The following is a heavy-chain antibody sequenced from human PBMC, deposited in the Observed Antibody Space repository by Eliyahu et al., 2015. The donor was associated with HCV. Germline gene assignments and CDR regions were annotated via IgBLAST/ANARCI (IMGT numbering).Heavy chain of an antibody. CDR2: XYPGDSDT. V-gene: IGHV5-51*03. CDR1: GXRFTXYW. CDR3: VRRPDYYDTSGIDY. J-gene: IGHJ4*02. Sequence: EVQLVQSGAEVKQPGEPLRMSCTGSGXRFTXYWIGWVRPVPGKGXEVKGGXYPGDSDTRXSXSFQGHVTXSFDKSINTAYLEWSSXKASDSAIYYCVRRPDYYDTSGIDYWGQGTLLSVSS. D-gene: IGHD3-22*01.